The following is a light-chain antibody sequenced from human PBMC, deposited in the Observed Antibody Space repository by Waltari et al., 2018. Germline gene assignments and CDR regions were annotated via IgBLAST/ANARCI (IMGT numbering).Light chain of an antibody. Sequence: QSALTQPASVFGSPGQSITISCTGSSSDVGAYNYVSWYQQHPGKAPTLLIYEVSNRPAGVSNRFSGSKSGNTASLTISWLLAEDEADYYCISYSSSTTLGVFGGGTKLTVL. CDR1: SSDVGAYNY. J-gene: IGLJ2*01. CDR3: ISYSSSTTLGV. V-gene: IGLV2-14*03. CDR2: EVS.